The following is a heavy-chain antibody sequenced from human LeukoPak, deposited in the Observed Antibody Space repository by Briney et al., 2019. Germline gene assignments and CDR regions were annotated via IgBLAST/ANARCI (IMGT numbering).Heavy chain of an antibody. J-gene: IGHJ4*02. Sequence: GGSLRLSCAASGFTFSSYWMSWVRQAPGKGLEWVANIKQDGSEKYYVDSVKGRFTISRDNAKNSPYLQMNSLRAEDTAVYYCARLSGGSSTRGGGYFDYWGQGTLVTVSS. V-gene: IGHV3-7*01. CDR3: ARLSGGSSTRGGGYFDY. CDR1: GFTFSSYW. CDR2: IKQDGSEK. D-gene: IGHD1-26*01.